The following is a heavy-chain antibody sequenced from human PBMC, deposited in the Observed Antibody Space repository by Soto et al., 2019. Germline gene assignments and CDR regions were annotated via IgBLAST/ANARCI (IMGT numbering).Heavy chain of an antibody. V-gene: IGHV4-30-2*03. J-gene: IGHJ4*02. CDR2: IYYSGST. CDR1: GGSISSGGYS. D-gene: IGHD2-21*02. Sequence: SLSMSIPSAVSGGSISSGGYSWTCKRQPPGKGLEWTGSIYYSGSTYYNPSLKSRVTISVDTSKNQFSLKLISVTAADTAVYYCARRRAQGDGRSSCFDYWGQGTLVTVSS. CDR3: ARRRAQGDGRSSCFDY.